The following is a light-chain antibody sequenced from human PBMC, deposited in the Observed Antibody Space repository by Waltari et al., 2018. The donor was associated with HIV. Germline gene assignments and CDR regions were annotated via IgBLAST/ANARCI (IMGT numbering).Light chain of an antibody. CDR2: EVI. Sequence: QSALPQPRSVSGSPGQSVTIPCTGTSSDVGGYDSVSWYLQHPGKVPKLIIYEVIKRPSGVPDRFSGSKSGNTASLTISGLQTEDEADYFCCSYAGTYTYVLFGGGTKLTVL. CDR3: CSYAGTYTYVL. CDR1: SSDVGGYDS. J-gene: IGLJ3*02. V-gene: IGLV2-11*01.